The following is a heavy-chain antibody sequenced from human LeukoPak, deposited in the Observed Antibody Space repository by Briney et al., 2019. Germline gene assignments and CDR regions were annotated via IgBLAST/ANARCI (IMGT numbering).Heavy chain of an antibody. CDR2: INHSGST. J-gene: IGHJ4*02. Sequence: PSETLSLTCAVYGGSVSGYYWSWIRQPPGKALEWIGEINHSGSTNYNPSLKSRVTISVDTSKNQFSLKLSSVTAADTAVYYCARALGYYDFWSGYYGTPPAGFDYWGKGTLVTVSS. CDR1: GGSVSGYY. D-gene: IGHD3-3*01. V-gene: IGHV4-34*01. CDR3: ARALGYYDFWSGYYGTPPAGFDY.